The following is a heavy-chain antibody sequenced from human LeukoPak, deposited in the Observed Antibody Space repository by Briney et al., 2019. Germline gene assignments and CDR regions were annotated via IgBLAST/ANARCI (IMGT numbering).Heavy chain of an antibody. CDR1: GFTFSSYG. CDR2: IKSKTDGGTT. D-gene: IGHD4-17*01. CDR3: TTDQMTTVTTDFGY. V-gene: IGHV3-15*01. Sequence: PGGSLRLSCAASGFTFSSYGMHWVRQAPGRGLEWVGRIKSKTDGGTTDYAAPVKGRFTISRDDSKNTLYLQMNSLKTEDTAVYYCTTDQMTTVTTDFGYWGQGTLVTVSS. J-gene: IGHJ4*02.